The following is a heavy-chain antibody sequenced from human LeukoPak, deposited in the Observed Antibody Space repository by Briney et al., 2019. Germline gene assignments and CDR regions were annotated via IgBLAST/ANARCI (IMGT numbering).Heavy chain of an antibody. CDR1: GGSFSGYY. CDR2: INHSGST. V-gene: IGHV4-34*01. J-gene: IGHJ4*02. D-gene: IGHD3-22*01. CDR3: ARLHPETYYYDSSGYYSFDY. Sequence: SETLSLTCAVYGGSFSGYYWSWIRQPPGKGLEWIGEINHSGSTNYNPSLKSRVTISVDTSKNQFSLKLSSVTAADTAVYYCARLHPETYYYDSSGYYSFDYWGQGTLVTVSS.